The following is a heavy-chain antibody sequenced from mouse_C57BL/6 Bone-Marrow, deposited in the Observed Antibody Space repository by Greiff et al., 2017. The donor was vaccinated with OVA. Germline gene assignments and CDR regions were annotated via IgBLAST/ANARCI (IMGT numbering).Heavy chain of an antibody. CDR1: GFTFSDYG. D-gene: IGHD1-1*01. CDR3: ARLNYGSSYGYAMDY. J-gene: IGHJ4*01. V-gene: IGHV5-17*01. Sequence: EVQLVESGGGLVKPGGSLKLSCAASGFTFSDYGMHWVRQAPEKGLEWVAYISSGSSTIYYAATVKGRFTISRDNAKNTLFLQMISLRSEDTAIDYGARLNYGSSYGYAMDYWGQGTSVTVSS. CDR2: ISSGSSTI.